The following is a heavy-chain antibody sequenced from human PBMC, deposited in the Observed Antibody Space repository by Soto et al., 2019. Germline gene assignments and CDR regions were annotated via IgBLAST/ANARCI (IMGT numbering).Heavy chain of an antibody. Sequence: QVQLVQSGAEVKKPGSSVKVSCKASAGTFSSYAISWVRQAPGQGREWMGGIIPIFGTANYAEKFQGRVTISADESTSTALMELGSLRSEDTAVYYCAHPKRNYYYYYGMDVWGQGTTVTVSS. CDR2: IIPIFGTA. CDR1: AGTFSSYA. J-gene: IGHJ6*02. V-gene: IGHV1-69*12. CDR3: AHPKRNYYYYYGMDV.